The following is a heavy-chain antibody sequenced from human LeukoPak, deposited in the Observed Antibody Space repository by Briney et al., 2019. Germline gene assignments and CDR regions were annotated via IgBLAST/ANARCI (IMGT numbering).Heavy chain of an antibody. CDR2: ISSSSSTI. J-gene: IGHJ4*02. D-gene: IGHD2-2*01. Sequence: GSLRLSFAASGFTFSSYSMNWVRQAPGKGLEWVSYISSSSSTIYYADSVKGRFTISRDNAKNSLYLQMNSLRAEDTAVYYCARYCSSTSCYDLGDYWGQGTLVTVSS. CDR3: ARYCSSTSCYDLGDY. CDR1: GFTFSSYS. V-gene: IGHV3-48*01.